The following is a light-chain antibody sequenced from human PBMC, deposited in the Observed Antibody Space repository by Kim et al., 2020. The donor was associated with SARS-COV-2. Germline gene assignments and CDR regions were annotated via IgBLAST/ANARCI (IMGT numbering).Light chain of an antibody. Sequence: SPGYRATRSGRASQSVASKVAWYQQKPGQAPRLLIHGASIRATGIPVRFSGSGSGTEFTLTISSLQSEDFAVYYCQQYKNWPPITFGQGTRLEIK. J-gene: IGKJ5*01. CDR2: GAS. V-gene: IGKV3D-15*01. CDR3: QQYKNWPPIT. CDR1: QSVASK.